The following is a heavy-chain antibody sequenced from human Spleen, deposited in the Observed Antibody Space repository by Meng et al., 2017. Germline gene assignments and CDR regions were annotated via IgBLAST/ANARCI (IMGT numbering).Heavy chain of an antibody. CDR2: INHSGST. D-gene: IGHD4-11*01. CDR3: ARGPTTMAHDFDY. CDR1: GWSFSGYY. Sequence: QVQLQQWGAGLLKPSETLSLTCAVYGWSFSGYYWSWIRQPPGKGLEWIGEINHSGSTNYNPSLESRATISVDTSQNNLSLKLSSVTAADSAVYYCARGPTTMAHDFDYWGQGTLVTVSS. J-gene: IGHJ4*02. V-gene: IGHV4-34*01.